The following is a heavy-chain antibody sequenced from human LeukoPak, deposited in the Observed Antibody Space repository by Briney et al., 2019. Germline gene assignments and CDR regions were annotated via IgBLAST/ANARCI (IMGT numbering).Heavy chain of an antibody. J-gene: IGHJ6*03. CDR3: AREHYFYYMDG. CDR1: GFTFSSQW. Sequence: GGSLRLSCAASGFTFSSQWMSWARPAPGKGLAWVAIVNQGGTQKYYVDSVKGRFTISRDNAENSLYLQMNSLRAEDTAVYYCAREHYFYYMDGWGKGTTVTVSS. CDR2: VNQGGTQK. V-gene: IGHV3-7*01.